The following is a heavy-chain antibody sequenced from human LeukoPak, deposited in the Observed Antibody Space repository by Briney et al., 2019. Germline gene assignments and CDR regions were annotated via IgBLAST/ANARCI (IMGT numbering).Heavy chain of an antibody. Sequence: GGSLRLSCAASGFTFSSYSMNWVRQAPGKGLEWVSSNSSSSSYIYYADSVKGRLTISRDNAKNSLYLQMDSLRGEDTAVYYCARTARLFDFWGQGTLVTVSS. CDR3: ARTARLFDF. V-gene: IGHV3-21*01. CDR1: GFTFSSYS. CDR2: NSSSSSYI. J-gene: IGHJ4*02. D-gene: IGHD6-6*01.